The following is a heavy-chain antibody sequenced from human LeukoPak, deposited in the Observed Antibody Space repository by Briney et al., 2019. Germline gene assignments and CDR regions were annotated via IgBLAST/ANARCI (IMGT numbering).Heavy chain of an antibody. V-gene: IGHV3-21*01. CDR3: ARRIAVAGTDYFDY. Sequence: GGSLRLSCAASGFTFSSYSMNWVRQAPGKGLEWVSSISSSSSYIYYADSVKGRFTISRDNAKNSLYLQMNSLRAEDTAVYYCARRIAVAGTDYFDYWGQGTLVTVSS. CDR2: ISSSSSYI. D-gene: IGHD6-19*01. CDR1: GFTFSSYS. J-gene: IGHJ4*02.